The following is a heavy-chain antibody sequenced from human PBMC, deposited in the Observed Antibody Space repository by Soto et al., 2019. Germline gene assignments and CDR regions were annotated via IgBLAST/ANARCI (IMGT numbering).Heavy chain of an antibody. CDR3: ATGMEMATRYAFDI. J-gene: IGHJ3*02. CDR2: FDPEDGET. V-gene: IGHV1-24*01. D-gene: IGHD5-12*01. Sequence: QVQLVQSWAEVKKPGASVKVSCKVSGYTLTELSMHWVRPAPGKGLEWMGGFDPEDGETIYAQKFQGRVTLTEDTSTETAYMELSSLRSDDTAVYYYATGMEMATRYAFDIWGQGTMVTVSS. CDR1: GYTLTELS.